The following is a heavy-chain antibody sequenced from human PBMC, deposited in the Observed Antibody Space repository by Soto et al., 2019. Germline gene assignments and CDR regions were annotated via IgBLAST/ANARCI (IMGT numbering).Heavy chain of an antibody. J-gene: IGHJ6*02. Sequence: SETLSLTCTVSGGSVSSESHYWSWIRQTPGKGLEWIGYIYYTGSTNYNPSLKGRVTMSVDTSRDQVSLRLSSVTAADTAVYYCARDHEYQLLQYYYGMDVWGQGTTVTVS. V-gene: IGHV4-61*01. CDR3: ARDHEYQLLQYYYGMDV. D-gene: IGHD2-2*01. CDR1: GGSVSSESHY. CDR2: IYYTGST.